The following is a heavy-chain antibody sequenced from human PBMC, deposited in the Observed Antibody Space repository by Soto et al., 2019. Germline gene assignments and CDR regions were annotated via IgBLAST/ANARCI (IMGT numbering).Heavy chain of an antibody. J-gene: IGHJ4*02. V-gene: IGHV3-64D*06. CDR1: GFTFSIYV. D-gene: IGHD6-6*01. Sequence: GSLGLSCSASGFTFSIYVMHWVRQAPGHGLEYVSAISSTGGTTLYTDSVKGRFTISRDNSRNTVYLQMSSLRPEDTAVYYCAKAKGSLQQLGRNYLDYWGQGTLVSVSS. CDR3: AKAKGSLQQLGRNYLDY. CDR2: ISSTGGTT.